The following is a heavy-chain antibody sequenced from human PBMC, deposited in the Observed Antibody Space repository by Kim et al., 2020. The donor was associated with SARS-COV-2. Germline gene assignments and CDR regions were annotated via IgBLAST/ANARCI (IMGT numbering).Heavy chain of an antibody. Sequence: GGSLRLSCAASGFTFSSYAMSWVRQAPGKGLEWVSAISGSGGSTYYADSVKGRFTISRDNSKNTLYLQMNSLRAEDTAVYYCAKAPSGYPYYYYYYMDVWGKGTTVTVSS. J-gene: IGHJ6*03. CDR1: GFTFSSYA. V-gene: IGHV3-23*01. D-gene: IGHD3-22*01. CDR3: AKAPSGYPYYYYYYMDV. CDR2: ISGSGGST.